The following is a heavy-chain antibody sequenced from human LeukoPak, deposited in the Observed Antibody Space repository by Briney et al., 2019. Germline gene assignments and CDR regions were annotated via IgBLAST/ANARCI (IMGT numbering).Heavy chain of an antibody. CDR2: MDEYGSDI. CDR3: ARPRGCGSARCNNFDY. Sequence: GGSLRLSCVVSGVDFSGFSMSWVRQAPGKGLEWVAIMDEYGSDIFYVESVKGRFIISRANARNSLYLQMNNLRAEDTAVYYCARPRGCGSARCNNFDYWGQGTLVTVSS. CDR1: GVDFSGFS. V-gene: IGHV3-7*01. J-gene: IGHJ4*02. D-gene: IGHD2-2*01.